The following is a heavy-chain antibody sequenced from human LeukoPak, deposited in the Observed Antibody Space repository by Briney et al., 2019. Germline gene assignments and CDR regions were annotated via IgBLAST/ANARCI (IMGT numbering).Heavy chain of an antibody. CDR2: VKPDEMEK. Sequence: GGSLRLSCVAPVFTFSNYWMCWVPQTLGKGRGWVANVKPDEMEKYYRDSVKGAFTISSDNAKNSMYLQMHSLRVDDTAVYYCLTHEVTVITRSTFDYWGQGTLLTVSS. J-gene: IGHJ4*02. CDR1: VFTFSNYW. CDR3: LTHEVTVITRSTFDY. D-gene: IGHD4-23*01. V-gene: IGHV3-7*01.